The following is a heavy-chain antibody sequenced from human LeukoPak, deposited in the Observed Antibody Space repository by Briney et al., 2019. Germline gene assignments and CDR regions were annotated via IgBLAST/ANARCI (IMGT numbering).Heavy chain of an antibody. D-gene: IGHD6-6*01. Sequence: GGSLRLSCVASGFRLDDYTMHWVRQAPGKGLEWVSLISWNGVTTYDSDSVKGRFTTSRDNSKNSLYLQMNSLRTEDTALYYCAKERGSSGYFDYWGQGTLVTVSS. CDR1: GFRLDDYT. J-gene: IGHJ4*02. CDR2: ISWNGVTT. V-gene: IGHV3-43*01. CDR3: AKERGSSGYFDY.